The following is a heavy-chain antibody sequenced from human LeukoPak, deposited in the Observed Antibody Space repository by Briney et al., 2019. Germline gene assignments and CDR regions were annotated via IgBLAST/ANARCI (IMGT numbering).Heavy chain of an antibody. CDR3: ARDNVGAFDI. CDR1: GFTFSSYS. V-gene: IGHV3-48*04. Sequence: PGGSLRLSCAASGFTFSSYSMNWVRQAPGKGLEWVSYISSSGSTIYYADSVKGRFTISRDNAKNSLYLQMNSLRAEDTAVYYCARDNVGAFDIWGQGTMVTVSS. J-gene: IGHJ3*02. D-gene: IGHD2-8*01. CDR2: ISSSGSTI.